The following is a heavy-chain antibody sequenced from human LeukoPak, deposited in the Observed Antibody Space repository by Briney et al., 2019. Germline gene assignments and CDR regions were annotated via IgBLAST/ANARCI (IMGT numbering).Heavy chain of an antibody. V-gene: IGHV1-46*01. D-gene: IGHD3-22*01. CDR1: GYTFTSYY. CDR2: INPSGGST. Sequence: ASVKVSCKASGYTFTSYYMHWVRQAPGQGLEWMGIINPSGGSTSYAQKFQGRVTMTRDTSTSTVHMELSSLRSEDTAVYYCARVAVEYYYDSSGYAFDYWGQGTLVTVSS. CDR3: ARVAVEYYYDSSGYAFDY. J-gene: IGHJ4*02.